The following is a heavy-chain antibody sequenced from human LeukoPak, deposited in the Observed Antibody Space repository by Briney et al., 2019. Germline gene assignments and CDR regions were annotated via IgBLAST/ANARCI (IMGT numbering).Heavy chain of an antibody. J-gene: IGHJ2*01. CDR3: ASPYLYSSGWRYFDL. D-gene: IGHD6-19*01. CDR1: GGSFSGYY. CDR2: INHSGST. Sequence: SETLSLTCAVYGGSFSGYYWSWIRQPPGKGLEWIGEINHSGSTNYNPSLKSRVTISVDTSKNQFPLKLSSVTAADTAVHYCASPYLYSSGWRYFDLWGRGTLVTVSS. V-gene: IGHV4-34*01.